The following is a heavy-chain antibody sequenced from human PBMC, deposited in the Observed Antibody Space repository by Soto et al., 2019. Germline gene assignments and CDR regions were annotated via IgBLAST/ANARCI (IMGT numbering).Heavy chain of an antibody. J-gene: IGHJ3*02. Sequence: QLHLQESGPGLVKPSETLSLTCTVSGGSISSNYYWVWTRQPPGEGLEWIASMFHSGPTYYNPSLKSRVTISVVTSKNPFSLKFSYITAADTAVYFCASYSGTYAVYGLDIWGQGTMVTVSS. CDR2: MFHSGPT. CDR3: ASYSGTYAVYGLDI. D-gene: IGHD1-26*01. CDR1: GGSISSNYY. V-gene: IGHV4-39*01.